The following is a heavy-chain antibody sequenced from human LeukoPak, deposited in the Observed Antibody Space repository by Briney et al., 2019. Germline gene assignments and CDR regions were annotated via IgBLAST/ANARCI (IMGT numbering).Heavy chain of an antibody. CDR2: ITTTSNYI. CDR3: ARDRSGYTFDD. CDR1: GFTFSNYT. Sequence: GGSLRLSCAASGFTFSNYTMNWVRQAPGKGLEWVSSITTTSNYIYYADSVKGRFTISRGNAKNSLYLQMNSLRAEDTAVYYCARDRSGYTFDDWGQGTLVTVSS. V-gene: IGHV3-21*01. J-gene: IGHJ4*02. D-gene: IGHD5-18*01.